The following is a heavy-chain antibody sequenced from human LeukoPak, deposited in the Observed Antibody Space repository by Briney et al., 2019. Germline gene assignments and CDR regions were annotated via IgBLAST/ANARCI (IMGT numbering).Heavy chain of an antibody. Sequence: GGSLRLSCAASGFTFSSYSMNWVRQAPGKGLEWVSSISSSSSYIYYADSVKGRFTISRDNAKNSLFLQMNSLRAEDTAIYHCARANGGYSYGYPDYWGQGTLVTVSS. J-gene: IGHJ4*02. V-gene: IGHV3-21*01. CDR1: GFTFSSYS. CDR2: ISSSSSYI. CDR3: ARANGGYSYGYPDY. D-gene: IGHD5-18*01.